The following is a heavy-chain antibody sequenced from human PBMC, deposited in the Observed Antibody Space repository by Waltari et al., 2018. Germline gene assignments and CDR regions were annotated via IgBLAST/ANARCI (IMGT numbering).Heavy chain of an antibody. J-gene: IGHJ5*02. CDR3: ANIAAAGPYNWFDP. Sequence: QVQLVQSGAEVKKPGASVKVSCKVSGYTLTEFSMHWVGQALGKGLEWMGGFEPEDGETIYAQKFQGRVTMTEDTSTDTAYMELSSLRSEDTAVYYCANIAAAGPYNWFDPWGQGTLVTVSS. CDR2: FEPEDGET. D-gene: IGHD6-13*01. CDR1: GYTLTEFS. V-gene: IGHV1-24*01.